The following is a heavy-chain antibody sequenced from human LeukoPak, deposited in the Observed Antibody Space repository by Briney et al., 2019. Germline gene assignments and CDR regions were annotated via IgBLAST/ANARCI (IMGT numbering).Heavy chain of an antibody. Sequence: PSQTLSLTCTVSGGSISSGDYYWSWIRQPPGKGLEWIGYIYYSGSTYYNPSLKSRVTISVDTSKNQFSLKLSSVTAADTAVYYCAREDYYDSSGYTNWYFDLWGRGTLVTVSS. V-gene: IGHV4-30-4*01. CDR1: GGSISSGDYY. CDR2: IYYSGST. CDR3: AREDYYDSSGYTNWYFDL. D-gene: IGHD3-22*01. J-gene: IGHJ2*01.